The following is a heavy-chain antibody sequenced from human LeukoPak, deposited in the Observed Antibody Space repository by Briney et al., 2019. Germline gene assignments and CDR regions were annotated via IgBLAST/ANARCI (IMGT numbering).Heavy chain of an antibody. CDR1: GGTFSSYA. Sequence: ASVKVSCKASGGTFSSYAISWVRQAPGQGLEWMGRIIPMLGIANHAQKFQGRVTITADKSTNTAYMELSSLRSEDTAVYYCARDKDYARSFDWGQGTLVTVSS. CDR3: ARDKDYARSFD. D-gene: IGHD4-17*01. V-gene: IGHV1-69*04. J-gene: IGHJ1*01. CDR2: IIPMLGIA.